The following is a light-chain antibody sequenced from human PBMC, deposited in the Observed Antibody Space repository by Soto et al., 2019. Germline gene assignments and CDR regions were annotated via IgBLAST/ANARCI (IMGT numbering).Light chain of an antibody. CDR1: SSDVGTYNL. J-gene: IGLJ1*01. V-gene: IGLV2-23*01. Sequence: QSVLTQPASVTGSPGQSITISCTGTSSDVGTYNLVSWYQQHPGKAPKLMIFEGSKRPSGVSNRFSGSKSDNTASLTISGLHAEVEADYYCCSYAGNSTYVFGTGTKLTVL. CDR3: CSYAGNSTYV. CDR2: EGS.